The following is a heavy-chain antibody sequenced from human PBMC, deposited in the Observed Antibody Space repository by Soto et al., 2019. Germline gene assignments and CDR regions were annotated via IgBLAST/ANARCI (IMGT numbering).Heavy chain of an antibody. CDR3: ARSVEGHFDY. CDR1: GFKFSIYS. V-gene: IGHV3-48*02. Sequence: EVQLVESGGALVQPGGSPRLSCAASGFKFSIYSMNWVRQAPGKGLEWSAYITSDTKTIKYADSVKGRFTISRDNAKNSVYLQMNSLSDEDTAVYYCARSVEGHFDYWGQGTVVTVSS. J-gene: IGHJ4*02. CDR2: ITSDTKTI. D-gene: IGHD6-19*01.